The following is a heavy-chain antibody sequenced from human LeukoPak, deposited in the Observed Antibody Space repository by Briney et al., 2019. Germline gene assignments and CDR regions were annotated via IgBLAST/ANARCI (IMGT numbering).Heavy chain of an antibody. Sequence: ASVKVSCKASGYTFTSYDINWVRQAPGQGLEWMGWMNPNSGNTGYAQKFQGRVTITRNTSISTAYMELSSLRSEDTAVYYCARALVATFYYYYMDVWGKGTTVTISS. CDR2: MNPNSGNT. CDR1: GYTFTSYD. CDR3: ARALVATFYYYYMDV. D-gene: IGHD5-12*01. V-gene: IGHV1-8*03. J-gene: IGHJ6*03.